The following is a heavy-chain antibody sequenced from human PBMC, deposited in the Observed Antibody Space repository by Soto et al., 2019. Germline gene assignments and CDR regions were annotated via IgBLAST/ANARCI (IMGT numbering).Heavy chain of an antibody. J-gene: IGHJ6*02. CDR2: IYHSGST. CDR1: GGSISSGGYS. V-gene: IGHV4-30-2*01. CDR3: ARLTTDYSICWYVAGTCYYYNYGMDA. Sequence: SETLSLTCAVSGGSISSGGYSWSWIRQPPGRGLEWIGYIYHSGSTYYNPSLKSRVTISVDRSKNQFSLKLSSVTAADTAVAYCARLTTDYSICWYVAGTCYYYNYGMDAWGHGTTVTVS. D-gene: IGHD6-13*01.